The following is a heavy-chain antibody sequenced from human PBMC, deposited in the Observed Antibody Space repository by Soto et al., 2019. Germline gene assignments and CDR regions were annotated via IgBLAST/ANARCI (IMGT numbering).Heavy chain of an antibody. Sequence: QVQLVQSGAEVKKPGSSVKVSCKASGGTFSSYTISWVRQAPGQGLEWMGRIIPILGIANYAQKFQGRVTITADKSTSTAYMEQSSLRSEYTAVYYCARLDYGDYPLKEIDYWGQGTLVTVSS. V-gene: IGHV1-69*02. CDR2: IIPILGIA. J-gene: IGHJ4*02. CDR3: ARLDYGDYPLKEIDY. CDR1: GGTFSSYT. D-gene: IGHD4-17*01.